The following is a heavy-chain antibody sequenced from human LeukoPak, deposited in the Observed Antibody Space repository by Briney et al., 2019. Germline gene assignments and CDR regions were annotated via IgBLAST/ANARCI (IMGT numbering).Heavy chain of an antibody. V-gene: IGHV3-23*01. CDR2: ISGSGGST. Sequence: PGGSLRLSCAASGFTFSSYAMSWVRQAPGKGLEWVSAISGSGGSTYYADSVKGRFTISRDNAKNSLYLQMNSLRAEDTAVYFCARSSKRDCSGGSCYYYYGMDVWGQGTTVTVSS. CDR3: ARSSKRDCSGGSCYYYYGMDV. J-gene: IGHJ6*02. D-gene: IGHD2-15*01. CDR1: GFTFSSYA.